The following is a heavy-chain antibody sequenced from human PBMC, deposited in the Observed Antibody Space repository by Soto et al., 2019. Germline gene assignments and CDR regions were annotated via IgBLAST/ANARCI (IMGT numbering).Heavy chain of an antibody. V-gene: IGHV3-30*03. CDR1: GFTFSSYG. CDR2: RSYDGSNK. Sequence: QVTLVESGGGVVPPGRSLRLSCAASGFTFSSYGMHWVRQAPGKGLEWVAVRSYDGSNKYYADSVKGRFTISRDNSENRVSLQLTSRRAEDTAVYYCAQLSRECELADSCAIWGQGTMVTVSS. J-gene: IGHJ3*02. CDR3: AQLSRECELADSCAI. D-gene: IGHD5-18*01.